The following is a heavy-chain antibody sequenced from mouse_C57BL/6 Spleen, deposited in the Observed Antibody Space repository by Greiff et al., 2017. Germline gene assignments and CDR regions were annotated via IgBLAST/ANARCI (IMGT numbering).Heavy chain of an antibody. CDR2: INPNNGGT. CDR1: GYTFTDYY. Sequence: EVKLQQSGPELVKPGASVKISCKASGYTFTDYYMNWVKQSHGKSLEWIGDINPNNGGTSYNQKFKGKATLTVDKSSSTAYMELRSLTSEDSAVYYCARKGEGTVEGFAYWGQGTLVTVSA. J-gene: IGHJ3*01. CDR3: ARKGEGTVEGFAY. D-gene: IGHD2-14*01. V-gene: IGHV1-26*01.